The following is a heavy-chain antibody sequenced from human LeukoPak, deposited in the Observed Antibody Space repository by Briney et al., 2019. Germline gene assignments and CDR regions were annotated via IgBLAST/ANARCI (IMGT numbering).Heavy chain of an antibody. V-gene: IGHV3-48*01. CDR1: GFTFSSYS. D-gene: IGHD2-2*01. Sequence: GGSLRLSCAASGFTFSSYSMNWVRQAPGKGLEWVSYISSSSSTIYYADSVKGRFTISRDNAKNSLYLQMNSLRAEDTAVYYCARHVRWGYCSSTSCYRDYFDYWGQGTLVTVSS. CDR2: ISSSSSTI. J-gene: IGHJ4*02. CDR3: ARHVRWGYCSSTSCYRDYFDY.